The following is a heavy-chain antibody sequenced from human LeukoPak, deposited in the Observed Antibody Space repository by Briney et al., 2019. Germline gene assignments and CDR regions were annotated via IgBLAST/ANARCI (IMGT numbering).Heavy chain of an antibody. CDR1: GGSISSYY. D-gene: IGHD6-6*01. Sequence: PSGTLSLTCTVSGGSISSYYWSWIRQPPGKGLEWIGYIYYSGSTNYNPSLKSRVTISVDTSKNQFSLKLSSVTAADTAVYYCARTSSIAAHPVDYWGQGTLVTVSS. V-gene: IGHV4-59*08. J-gene: IGHJ4*02. CDR3: ARTSSIAAHPVDY. CDR2: IYYSGST.